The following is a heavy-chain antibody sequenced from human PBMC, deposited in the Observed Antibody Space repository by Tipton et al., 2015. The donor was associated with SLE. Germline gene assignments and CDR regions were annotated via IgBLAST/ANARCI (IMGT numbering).Heavy chain of an antibody. CDR3: ARVRGVIYYYYGMDV. CDR2: MNPNSGNT. J-gene: IGHJ6*02. D-gene: IGHD3-10*01. V-gene: IGHV1-8*01. CDR1: GYTFTSHD. Sequence: QSGPEVKKPGASVKVSCKASGYTFTSHDINWVRQATGQGLEWMGWMNPNSGNTGYAQKFQGRVTMTRNTSISTAYMELSSLRSEDTAVYYCARVRGVIYYYYGMDVWGQGTTVTVSS.